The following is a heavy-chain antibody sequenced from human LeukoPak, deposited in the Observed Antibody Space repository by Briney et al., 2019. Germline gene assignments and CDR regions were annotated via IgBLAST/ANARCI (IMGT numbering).Heavy chain of an antibody. CDR3: ARSRLTTVASYYYYAMDV. CDR2: IYYIGNT. Sequence: SETLSLTCTVSGGSISSYYWSWIRQPPGKGLEWIGFIYYIGNTNYKSSPESRVTISVDTSKNQFSLKVSSVTAADTAVYYCARSRLTTVASYYYYAMDVWGQGTTVTVSS. J-gene: IGHJ6*02. D-gene: IGHD4-23*01. V-gene: IGHV4-59*01. CDR1: GGSISSYY.